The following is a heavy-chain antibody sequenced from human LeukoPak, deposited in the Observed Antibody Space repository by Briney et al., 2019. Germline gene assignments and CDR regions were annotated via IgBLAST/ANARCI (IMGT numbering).Heavy chain of an antibody. J-gene: IGHJ5*02. CDR3: ARDRFGIAVAGYNWFDP. CDR2: INPSGGST. V-gene: IGHV1-46*01. Sequence: ASVKVSCKASGYTFTSYYMHWVRQAPGQGLEWMGIINPSGGSTSYAQKFQGRVTMTRDMSTSTVYMELSSLRSEDTAVYYCARDRFGIAVAGYNWFDPWGQGTLVTVSS. D-gene: IGHD6-19*01. CDR1: GYTFTSYY.